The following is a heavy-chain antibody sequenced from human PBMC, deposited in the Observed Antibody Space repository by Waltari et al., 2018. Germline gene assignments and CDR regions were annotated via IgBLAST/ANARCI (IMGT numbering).Heavy chain of an antibody. CDR1: GYTFTSYD. CDR3: ARGTRSFDT. V-gene: IGHV1-8*01. CDR2: MNPKSGNT. J-gene: IGHJ5*02. Sequence: QVQLVQSGAEVKKPGASVKVSCKASGYTFTSYDVNWVRQAAGQGLEWMGRMNPKSGNTGYAQKFQGRVTMTRNTSISSAYMELSSLTSEDTAVYYCARGTRSFDTWGQRTLVTVSP. D-gene: IGHD2-2*01.